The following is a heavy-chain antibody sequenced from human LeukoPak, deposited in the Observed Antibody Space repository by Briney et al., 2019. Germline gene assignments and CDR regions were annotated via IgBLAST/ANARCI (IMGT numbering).Heavy chain of an antibody. Sequence: PGGSLRLSCAASGFTFSSYWMSWVRQAPGKGLEWVANIKQDGSEKYYVDSVKGRFTISRDNAKNSLYLQMNSLRAEDTAVYYCARGGTVRYCSGGSCSNWFDPWGQGTLVTVSS. CDR2: IKQDGSEK. J-gene: IGHJ5*02. D-gene: IGHD2-15*01. CDR3: ARGGTVRYCSGGSCSNWFDP. V-gene: IGHV3-7*04. CDR1: GFTFSSYW.